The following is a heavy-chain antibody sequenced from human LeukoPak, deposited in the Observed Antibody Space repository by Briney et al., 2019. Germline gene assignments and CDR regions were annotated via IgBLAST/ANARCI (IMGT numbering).Heavy chain of an antibody. D-gene: IGHD6-13*01. CDR3: ARGTLSNLSGLAAANDY. J-gene: IGHJ4*02. V-gene: IGHV4-34*01. Sequence: SETLSLTCAVYGGSFSGYYWSWIRQPPGKRLEWIGEINHSGSTNYNPSLKSRVTISVDTSKNQFSLKLSSVTAADTAVYYCARGTLSNLSGLAAANDYWGQGTLGTVSS. CDR1: GGSFSGYY. CDR2: INHSGST.